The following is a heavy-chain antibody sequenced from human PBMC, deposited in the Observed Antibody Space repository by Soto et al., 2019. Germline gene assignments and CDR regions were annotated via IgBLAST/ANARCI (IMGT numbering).Heavy chain of an antibody. Sequence: GGSLRLSCAASGFMFNRYVMHWVRRAPGKGLEWVGFISYAGTKKDYAGSWKGRFIISRDNSEERLYLQIYSLRSTESVVYDFARDNPPFYDFRSRLRSYVVEYFDSWGQGTVVNVS. CDR3: ARDNPPFYDFRSRLRSYVVEYFDS. D-gene: IGHD3-3*01. CDR2: ISYAGTKK. CDR1: GFMFNRYV. V-gene: IGHV3-30*04. J-gene: IGHJ4*02.